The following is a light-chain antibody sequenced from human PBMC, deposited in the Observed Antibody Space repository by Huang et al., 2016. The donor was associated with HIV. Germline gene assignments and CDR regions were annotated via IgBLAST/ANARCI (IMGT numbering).Light chain of an antibody. CDR3: QQYHSWPYT. J-gene: IGKJ2*01. V-gene: IGKV3-15*01. Sequence: EIIMTQSTATLSLSPGEGASLSCRANQRVATNVAWYLHRPGPSPRILIFGASTRASGLPGRCSGSGSGTQFTLTVSGLQSEDFAVYYCQQYHSWPYTFGQGTKLEI. CDR1: QRVATN. CDR2: GAS.